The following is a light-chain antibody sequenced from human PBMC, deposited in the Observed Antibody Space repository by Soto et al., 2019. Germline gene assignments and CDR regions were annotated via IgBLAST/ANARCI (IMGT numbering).Light chain of an antibody. CDR1: QRISNY. V-gene: IGKV1-39*01. J-gene: IGKJ1*01. CDR3: QQSYSTPQT. Sequence: DIQMTQSPSSLSASVGDRVTITCRASQRISNYLNWYRQKPGKAPKLLIFAASSLQFGVPSRFSGSGSGTDFTLTISSLQPEDFATYYCQQSYSTPQTFGQGTRVEIK. CDR2: AAS.